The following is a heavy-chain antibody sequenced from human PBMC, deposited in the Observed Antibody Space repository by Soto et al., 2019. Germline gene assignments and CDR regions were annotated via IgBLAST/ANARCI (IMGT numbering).Heavy chain of an antibody. Sequence: QVQLQESGPGLVNPSQTLSLTCAVSSASVTSRALSWAWIRQHPGKGLEWIGYIYYRGTAYYNPSLKSRVSISIDTSTNQCSLRLPSVTAADTAVYYCSRDGDYRDPPNWGQGTLVTVSS. CDR3: SRDGDYRDPPN. V-gene: IGHV4-31*11. CDR2: IYYRGTA. CDR1: SASVTSRALS. J-gene: IGHJ4*02. D-gene: IGHD4-17*01.